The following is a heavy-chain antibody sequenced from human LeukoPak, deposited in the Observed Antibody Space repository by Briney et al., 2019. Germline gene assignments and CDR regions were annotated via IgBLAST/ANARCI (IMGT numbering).Heavy chain of an antibody. CDR3: ARGDWSLYYFDY. CDR2: SGST. V-gene: IGHV4-38-2*02. Sequence: SETLSLTCTVSGYSISSGYYWGWIRQPPGKGLEWIGSGSTYYNPSLKSRVTISVDTSKNQFSLKLSSVTAADTAVYYCARGDWSLYYFDYWGQGTLVTVSS. J-gene: IGHJ4*02. D-gene: IGHD3/OR15-3a*01. CDR1: GYSISSGYY.